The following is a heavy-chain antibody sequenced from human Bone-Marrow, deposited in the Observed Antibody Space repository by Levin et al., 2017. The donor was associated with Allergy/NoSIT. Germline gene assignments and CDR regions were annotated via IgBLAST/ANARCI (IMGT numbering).Heavy chain of an antibody. J-gene: IGHJ3*02. CDR1: RLSVSSNF. V-gene: IGHV3-53*01. Sequence: PGGSLRLSCVASRLSVSSNFLTWVRQAPGKGLEWISVLYSDGGTYYAASVKGRFTISRDNSQNTLYLQMNSLRAEDTAVYYCARAFVVGGISDAFDIWGHGTMVTVSS. CDR3: ARAFVVGGISDAFDI. CDR2: LYSDGGT. D-gene: IGHD2-21*01.